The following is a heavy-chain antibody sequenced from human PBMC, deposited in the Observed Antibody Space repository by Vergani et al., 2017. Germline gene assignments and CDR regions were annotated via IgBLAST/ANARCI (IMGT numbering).Heavy chain of an antibody. V-gene: IGHV4-34*01. D-gene: IGHD1-7*01. CDR3: ARVGYNWNYVADY. Sequence: QVQLQQWGAGLLKPSETLSLTCAVYGGSFSGYYWSWIRPPPGKGLEWIGEINHSGSTNYNPSLKSRVTISVDTSKNQFSLKLSSVTAADTAVYYCARVGYNWNYVADYWGQGTLVTVSS. CDR1: GGSFSGYY. CDR2: INHSGST. J-gene: IGHJ4*02.